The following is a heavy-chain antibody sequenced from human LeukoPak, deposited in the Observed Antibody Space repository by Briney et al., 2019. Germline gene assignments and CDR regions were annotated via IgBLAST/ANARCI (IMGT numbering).Heavy chain of an antibody. D-gene: IGHD3-22*01. CDR2: IKQDGSEK. V-gene: IGHV3-7*01. CDR3: AGSSGPNWFDP. J-gene: IGHJ5*02. Sequence: GGSLRLSCAASGFTFSSYWMSWVRQAPGKGLEWVANIKQDGSEKYYVDSVKGRFTISRDNAKNTLYLQMNSLRAEDTAVYYCAGSSGPNWFDPWGQGTLVTVSS. CDR1: GFTFSSYW.